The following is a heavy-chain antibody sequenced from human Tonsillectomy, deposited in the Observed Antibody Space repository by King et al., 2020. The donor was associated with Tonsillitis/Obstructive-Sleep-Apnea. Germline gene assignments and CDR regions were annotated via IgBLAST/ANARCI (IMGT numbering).Heavy chain of an antibody. J-gene: IGHJ4*02. V-gene: IGHV3-30*04. D-gene: IGHD6-6*01. Sequence: VQLVESGGGVVQPGRSLRLSCAASGFTLSTYAIHWVRQAPGKGLEWVAVMSYDGSTKHYADSVKGRFTIASDKSKNTLDLQINSLRPEDTAVYYCAKSRGSSSGFDFFFDYWGQGTLVTVSS. CDR3: AKSRGSSSGFDFFFDY. CDR2: MSYDGSTK. CDR1: GFTLSTYA.